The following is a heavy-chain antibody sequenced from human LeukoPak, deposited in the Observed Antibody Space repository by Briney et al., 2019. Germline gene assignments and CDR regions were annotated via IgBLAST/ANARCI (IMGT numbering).Heavy chain of an antibody. Sequence: SETLSLTCSVSGGSIMNYYWSWIRQPPGKGPEWIGYIYNSGITNYNPSLKSRVAISMDTSRNQVSLRLTSVTAADTAMYFCARGGTLGNFDFWGRGTLVTVSS. CDR3: ARGGTLGNFDF. V-gene: IGHV4-59*01. CDR1: GGSIMNYY. J-gene: IGHJ4*02. CDR2: IYNSGIT. D-gene: IGHD3-16*01.